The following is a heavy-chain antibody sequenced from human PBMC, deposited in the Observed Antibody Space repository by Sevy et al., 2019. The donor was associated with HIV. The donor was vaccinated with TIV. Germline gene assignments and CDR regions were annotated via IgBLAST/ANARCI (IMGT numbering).Heavy chain of an antibody. Sequence: SETLSLTCGVSGASVRSGNYYWSWIRHAPGKGLEWIGYIHYRGSTNYTPSLKSRVTISVDTSKNQFSLRLISVTDADTAVYYCARVSTMVEEVTYFFDYWGQGTLVTVSS. V-gene: IGHV4-61*01. J-gene: IGHJ4*02. D-gene: IGHD3-10*01. CDR1: GASVRSGNYY. CDR2: IHYRGST. CDR3: ARVSTMVEEVTYFFDY.